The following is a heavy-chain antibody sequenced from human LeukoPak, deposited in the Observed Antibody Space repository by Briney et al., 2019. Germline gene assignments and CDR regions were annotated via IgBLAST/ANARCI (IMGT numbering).Heavy chain of an antibody. Sequence: SQTLSLTCTVSGGSISSGSYYWSWIRQPAGKGLEWIGRIYTSGSTNYNPSLKSRVTISVDTSKNQFSLKLSSVTAADTAVYYCARGSSSRIAVAGTWFDPWGQGTLVTVSS. D-gene: IGHD6-19*01. V-gene: IGHV4-61*02. J-gene: IGHJ5*02. CDR1: GGSISSGSYY. CDR3: ARGSSSRIAVAGTWFDP. CDR2: IYTSGST.